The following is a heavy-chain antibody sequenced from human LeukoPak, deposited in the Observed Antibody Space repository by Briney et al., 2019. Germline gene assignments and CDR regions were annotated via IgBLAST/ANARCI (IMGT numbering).Heavy chain of an antibody. CDR3: ARVIITIFGVVIPRFDY. CDR2: INHSGST. CDR1: GGSFSGYY. Sequence: PSETLSLTCAVYGGSFSGYYWSWIRQPPGKGLEWIGEINHSGSTNYSPSLKSRVTISVDTSKNQFSLKLSSVTAADTAVYYCARVIITIFGVVIPRFDYWGQGTLVTVSS. V-gene: IGHV4-34*01. D-gene: IGHD3-3*01. J-gene: IGHJ4*02.